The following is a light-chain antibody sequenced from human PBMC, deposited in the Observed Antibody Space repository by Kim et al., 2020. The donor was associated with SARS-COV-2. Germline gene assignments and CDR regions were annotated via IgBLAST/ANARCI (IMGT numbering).Light chain of an antibody. CDR2: SND. Sequence: RGVTISCSGSGPNIGSNAVSWYQQPPGTAPNLVVYSNDQRPSGVPDRFSGSRSGTSASLAINGLQSEDEADYYCAAWDDSLYGRRFGGGTKVTVL. CDR3: AAWDDSLYGRR. V-gene: IGLV1-44*01. J-gene: IGLJ3*02. CDR1: GPNIGSNA.